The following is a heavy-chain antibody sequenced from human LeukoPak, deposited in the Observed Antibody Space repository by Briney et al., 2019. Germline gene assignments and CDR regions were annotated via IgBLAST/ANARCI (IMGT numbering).Heavy chain of an antibody. V-gene: IGHV4-34*01. CDR1: GGSFSGYY. Sequence: SETLSLTCAVYGGSFSGYYWSWIRQPPGKGLEWIGEINHSGSTNYNLSLKSRVTISVDTSKNQFSLKLSSVTAADTAVYYCGRTVWGVIIPAPIYFYHHGIDVWGQGNTVTVSS. CDR3: GRTVWGVIIPAPIYFYHHGIDV. J-gene: IGHJ6*02. CDR2: INHSGST. D-gene: IGHD3-10*01.